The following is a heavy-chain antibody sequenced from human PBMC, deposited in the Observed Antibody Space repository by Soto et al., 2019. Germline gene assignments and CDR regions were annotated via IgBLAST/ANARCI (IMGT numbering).Heavy chain of an antibody. D-gene: IGHD3-3*01. CDR1: GFTFSSYW. Sequence: PLGSLRLSCGASGFTFSSYWMSWVRQAPGKGLEWVANIKRDGSEKKYVDSVKGRFSISRDNAKNSLYLQINSLRAEDTAVYYCVRVRDFWSGYYTGYDLDYWGQGTLVTVSS. J-gene: IGHJ4*02. CDR2: IKRDGSEK. CDR3: VRVRDFWSGYYTGYDLDY. V-gene: IGHV3-7*01.